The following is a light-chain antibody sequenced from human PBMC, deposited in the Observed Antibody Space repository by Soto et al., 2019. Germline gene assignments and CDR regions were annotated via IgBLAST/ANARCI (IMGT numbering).Light chain of an antibody. CDR3: QPPSTWPPVIT. CDR1: QSVSST. J-gene: IGKJ4*01. V-gene: IGKV3-11*01. Sequence: KHAPAALSVYPGGRATIYCRATQSVSSTLAWYQQKPGQAPRLLIYGASSRATGIPARFSGSGSGTDFTLTISSLEPEDLAVYSCQPPSTWPPVITFGGGTKVDIK. CDR2: GAS.